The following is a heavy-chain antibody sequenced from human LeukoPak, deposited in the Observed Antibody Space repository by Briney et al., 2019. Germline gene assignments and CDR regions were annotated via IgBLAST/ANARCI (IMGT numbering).Heavy chain of an antibody. CDR2: ISAYNGNT. V-gene: IGHV1-18*01. CDR1: GYTFTSYG. Sequence: GPSVKVSCKASGYTFTSYGISWVRQAPGQGLEWMGWISAYNGNTNYAQKLQGRVTMTTDTSTSTAYMELRSLRSDDTAVYYCARARKTYGWEGIPDPVGYWGQGTLVTVSS. CDR3: ARARKTYGWEGIPDPVGY. D-gene: IGHD1-14*01. J-gene: IGHJ4*02.